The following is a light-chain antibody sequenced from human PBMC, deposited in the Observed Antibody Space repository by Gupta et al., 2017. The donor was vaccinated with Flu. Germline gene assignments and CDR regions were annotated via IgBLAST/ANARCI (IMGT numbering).Light chain of an antibody. CDR3: MQALQTG. V-gene: IGKV2-28*01. CDR1: QSLLHSNGYNY. CDR2: LGS. J-gene: IGKJ2*03. Sequence: LPVTPGEPASISCRSSQSLLHSNGYNYLDWYLQKPGQSPQLLIHLGSNRASGVPDRFSGGGSGTDFTLKISRVEAEDVGVYYCMQALQTGFGQGTKLEIK.